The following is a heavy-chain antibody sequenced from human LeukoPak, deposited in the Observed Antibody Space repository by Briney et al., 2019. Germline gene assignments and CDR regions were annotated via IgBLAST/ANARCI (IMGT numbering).Heavy chain of an antibody. Sequence: PSETLSLTCTVSGGSISSGDYYWSWIRQPPGKGLEWIGYIYYSGSTYYNPSLKSRVTISVDTSKNQFSLKLSSVTAADTAVYYCATDENLLRLGELSAVGNGHGAGAFDIWGQGTMVTVSS. V-gene: IGHV4-30-4*01. J-gene: IGHJ3*02. CDR3: ATDENLLRLGELSAVGNGHGAGAFDI. CDR2: IYYSGST. CDR1: GGSISSGDYY. D-gene: IGHD3-16*02.